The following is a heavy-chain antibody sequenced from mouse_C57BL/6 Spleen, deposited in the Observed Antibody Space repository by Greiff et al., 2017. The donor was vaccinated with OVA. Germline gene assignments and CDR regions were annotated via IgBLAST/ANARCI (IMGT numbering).Heavy chain of an antibody. CDR3: ARRDDDSSYFDY. V-gene: IGHV1-69*01. CDR1: GYTFTSYW. D-gene: IGHD1-1*01. J-gene: IGHJ2*01. Sequence: QVQLQQPGAELVMPGASVKLSCKASGYTFTSYWMHWVKQRPGPGLEWIGEIDPSDSYTNYNQKFKGKSTLTVDKSSSTAYMQLSSLTSEDSADYYCARRDDDSSYFDYWGQGTTLTVSS. CDR2: IDPSDSYT.